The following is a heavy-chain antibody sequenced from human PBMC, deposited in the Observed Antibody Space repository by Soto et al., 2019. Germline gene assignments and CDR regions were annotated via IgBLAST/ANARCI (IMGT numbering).Heavy chain of an antibody. V-gene: IGHV3-7*05. D-gene: IGHD5-12*01. J-gene: IGHJ4*02. CDR2: IKQDESEK. CDR3: ARDEGNSGYDLLDY. CDR1: GFTFRDYL. Sequence: GGSQRLSCTASGFTFRDYLMTWVRQAPGKGLEWVANIKQDESEKNYVDSVKGRFTISRDNAKNSLYLQMSSLRAEDTAVYYCARDEGNSGYDLLDYWGQGTLVTVSS.